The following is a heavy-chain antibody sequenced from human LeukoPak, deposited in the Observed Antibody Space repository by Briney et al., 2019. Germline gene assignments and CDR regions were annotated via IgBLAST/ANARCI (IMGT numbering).Heavy chain of an antibody. J-gene: IGHJ4*02. V-gene: IGHV4-59*01. CDR1: GGSINSYY. CDR3: ARGQLVLGY. CDR2: IYSSGST. Sequence: SEPLSLTCTVSGGSINSYYWNWLRQPPGQGLEWIGFIYSSGSTNYNPSLKSRVAISVDTSKNQFSLKLSSVAAADTAVYYCARGQLVLGYWGQGTLVTVSS. D-gene: IGHD6-6*01.